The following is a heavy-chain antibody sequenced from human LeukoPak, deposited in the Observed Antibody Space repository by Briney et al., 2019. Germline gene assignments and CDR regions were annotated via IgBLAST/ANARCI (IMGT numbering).Heavy chain of an antibody. D-gene: IGHD6-13*01. CDR3: PTAPGSISAGGTPFDY. CDR1: GFTFTSYA. J-gene: IGHJ4*02. Sequence: GGSLRLSCAASGFTFTSYAMSWVRQAPGKGLEWVGRIISKTDGGTIEYAAPVKGRFTISRDDSKTTLYLQMNSLKSEDTAVYYCPTAPGSISAGGTPFDYWGQGTLVTVSS. CDR2: IISKTDGGTI. V-gene: IGHV3-15*01.